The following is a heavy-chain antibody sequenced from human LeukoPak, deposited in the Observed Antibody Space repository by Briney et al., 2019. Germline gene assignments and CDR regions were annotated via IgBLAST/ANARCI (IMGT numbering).Heavy chain of an antibody. CDR1: GGSFSGYY. V-gene: IGHV4-34*01. D-gene: IGHD3-3*01. J-gene: IGHJ4*02. CDR3: AREAGYYDFWSGYYIFDY. CDR2: INHSGST. Sequence: SETLSLTCAVYGGSFSGYYWSWIRQPPGKGLEWIGEINHSGSTNYNPSPKSRVTISVDTSKNQFSLKLSSVTAADTAVYYCAREAGYYDFWSGYYIFDYWAQGTLVTVSS.